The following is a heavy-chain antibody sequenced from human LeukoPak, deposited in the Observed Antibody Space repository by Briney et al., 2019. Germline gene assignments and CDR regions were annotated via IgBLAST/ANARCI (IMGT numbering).Heavy chain of an antibody. CDR3: ARSLDPWFDP. J-gene: IGHJ5*02. CDR1: GGSFSGYY. D-gene: IGHD1-1*01. Sequence: PSETLSLTCAVYGGSFSGYYWSWIRQPPGKGLEWIGYIYYSGSTNYNPSLKSRVTISVDTSKNQFSLKLSSVTAADTAVYYCARSLDPWFDPWGQGTLVTVFS. V-gene: IGHV4-59*01. CDR2: IYYSGST.